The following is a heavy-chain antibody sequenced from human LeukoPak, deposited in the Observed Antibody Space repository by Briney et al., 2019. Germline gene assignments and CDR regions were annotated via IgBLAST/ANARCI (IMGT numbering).Heavy chain of an antibody. J-gene: IGHJ4*02. CDR3: AKDRGGSSGWYYFDY. D-gene: IGHD6-19*01. V-gene: IGHV3-23*01. CDR1: GFTFSSYA. CDR2: ISGSGGST. Sequence: GGSLRLSCAASGFTFSSYAMSSVRQAPGKWLEWVSAISGSGGSTYYADSVKGRFTISRDNSKNTLYLQMNSLRAEDTAVYYCAKDRGGSSGWYYFDYWGQGTLVTVSS.